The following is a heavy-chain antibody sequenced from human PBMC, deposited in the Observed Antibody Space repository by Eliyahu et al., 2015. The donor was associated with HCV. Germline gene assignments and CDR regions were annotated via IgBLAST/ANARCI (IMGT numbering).Heavy chain of an antibody. D-gene: IGHD2-8*02. V-gene: IGHV3-23*01. CDR2: ISGSGGST. CDR1: GFPFSXYA. Sequence: EVQLLESGGGLVQPGGSLRLSCAASGFPFSXYAVSWVRQAPGKGLEWVSAISGSGGSTYYADSVKGRFTISRDNSKNTLYLQMNSLRAEDTAVYYCAKGSIVLVVYAGGDWFDPWGQGTLVTVSS. CDR3: AKGSIVLVVYAGGDWFDP. J-gene: IGHJ5*02.